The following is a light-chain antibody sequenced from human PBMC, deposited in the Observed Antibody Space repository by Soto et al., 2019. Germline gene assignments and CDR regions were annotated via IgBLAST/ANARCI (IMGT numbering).Light chain of an antibody. CDR1: SSDVGGYNY. Sequence: QSALTQPASVSGSPGQSITISCTGTSSDVGGYNYVSWYQQHPGKAPKLMIYDVSNRPSGVSNRFSGSKSGNTASLTISGLQAEDGADYYSSSYTSSSTLEVLFGGGTKLTVL. J-gene: IGLJ2*01. V-gene: IGLV2-14*01. CDR3: SSYTSSSTLEVL. CDR2: DVS.